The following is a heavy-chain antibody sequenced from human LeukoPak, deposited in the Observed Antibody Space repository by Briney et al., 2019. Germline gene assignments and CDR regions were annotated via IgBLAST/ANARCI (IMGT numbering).Heavy chain of an antibody. CDR1: GFTFSSYW. CDR2: IKEDGSAK. J-gene: IGHJ4*02. V-gene: IGHV3-7*01. CDR3: TRDTGCSGGACYSFYDY. D-gene: IGHD2-21*01. Sequence: GGSLRLSCAASGFTFSSYWMTWVRQAPGQGLEWVANIKEDGSAKYHVDSVKGRFTISRDNAKNSLYLQMNSLRVEDTAVYYCTRDTGCSGGACYSFYDYWGQGTLVTVSS.